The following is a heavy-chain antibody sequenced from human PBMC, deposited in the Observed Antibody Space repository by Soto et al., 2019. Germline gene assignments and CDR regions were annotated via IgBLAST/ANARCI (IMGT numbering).Heavy chain of an antibody. CDR3: ARAVTFGGVIVTTFDY. J-gene: IGHJ4*02. CDR1: GFTISSYA. Sequence: GGSLRLSCAASGFTISSYAMHWVRQAPGKGLEYVSAITSKGDSTYYANSVKGRFTISRDNSKNTLYLQMGSLRAEDMAVYYCARAVTFGGVIVTTFDYRGQGTLVTVSS. D-gene: IGHD3-16*02. V-gene: IGHV3-64*01. CDR2: ITSKGDST.